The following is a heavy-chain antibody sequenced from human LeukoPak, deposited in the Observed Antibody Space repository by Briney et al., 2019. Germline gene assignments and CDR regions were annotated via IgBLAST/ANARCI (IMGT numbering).Heavy chain of an antibody. V-gene: IGHV5-51*01. Sequence: GESLKISCKGSGYSFTSYWIGWVRQMPGKGLEWMGIIYPGDSDTRYSPSFQGQVTISADKSISTAYLQWSSLKASDTAMYYCARRAKVRYFDWYLDYWGQGTLVTVSS. CDR2: IYPGDSDT. D-gene: IGHD3-9*01. J-gene: IGHJ4*02. CDR3: ARRAKVRYFDWYLDY. CDR1: GYSFTSYW.